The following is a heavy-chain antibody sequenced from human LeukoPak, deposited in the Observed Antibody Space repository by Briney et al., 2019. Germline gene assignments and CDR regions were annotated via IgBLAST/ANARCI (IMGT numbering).Heavy chain of an antibody. CDR3: AKDISAYYYDSSGYYY. CDR2: ISWNSGSI. CDR1: GFTFDDYA. J-gene: IGHJ4*02. Sequence: GGSLRLSCAASGFTFDDYAMHWVRHAPGKGLEWVSGISWNSGSIGYADSVKGRFTISRDNAKNSLYLQMNSLRAEDTALYYCAKDISAYYYDSSGYYYWGQGTLVTVSS. V-gene: IGHV3-9*01. D-gene: IGHD3-22*01.